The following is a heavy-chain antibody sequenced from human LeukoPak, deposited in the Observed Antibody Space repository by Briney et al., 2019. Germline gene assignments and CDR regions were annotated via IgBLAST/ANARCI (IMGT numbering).Heavy chain of an antibody. V-gene: IGHV4-30-2*01. Sequence: SQTLSLTCAVSGGSISSGGYYWSWIRQPPGKGLEWIGEINHSGSTNYNPSLKSRVTISVDTSKNQFSLKLSSVTAADTAVYYCASFEDDFWSGYTNYDYWGQGTLVTVSS. CDR3: ASFEDDFWSGYTNYDY. D-gene: IGHD3-3*01. CDR2: INHSGST. CDR1: GGSISSGGYY. J-gene: IGHJ4*02.